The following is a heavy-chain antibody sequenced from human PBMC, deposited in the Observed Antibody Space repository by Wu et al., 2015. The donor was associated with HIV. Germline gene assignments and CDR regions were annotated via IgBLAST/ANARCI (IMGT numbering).Heavy chain of an antibody. J-gene: IGHJ6*02. CDR2: INPNGGST. D-gene: IGHD2-2*01. CDR3: ARDRYTSSQYGMDV. CDR1: GYTFSNYY. V-gene: IGHV1-46*01. Sequence: QVQLVQSGTEVKKPGASVKVSCKASGYTFSNYYIHWVRQAPGQGLEWMGIINPNGGSTRYAPKFQGRVTMTTDTSTSTFHMELSSLRSEDTAVYYCARDRYTSSQYGMDVWGQGDHHHRLL.